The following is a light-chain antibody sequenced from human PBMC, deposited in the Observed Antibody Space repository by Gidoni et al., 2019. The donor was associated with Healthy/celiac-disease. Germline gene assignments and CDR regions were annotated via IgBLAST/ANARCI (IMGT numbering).Light chain of an antibody. CDR2: DAS. CDR1: QDISNY. CDR3: QQYDNLLPYS. J-gene: IGKJ2*03. V-gene: IGKV1-33*01. Sequence: DIQMTQSPSSLSASVGDRVTITCQASQDISNYLNWYQKKPGKAPKLLIYDASNLETGVPSRFSGSGSGTDFTITISSLQPEDIATYYCQQYDNLLPYSFGQGTKLEIK.